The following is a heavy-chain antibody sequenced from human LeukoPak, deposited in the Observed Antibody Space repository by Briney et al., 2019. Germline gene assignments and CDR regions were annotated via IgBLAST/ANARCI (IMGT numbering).Heavy chain of an antibody. CDR3: ARDCSSTSCYWPYYYYGMDV. CDR2: ISSSGSTI. CDR1: GFTFSDYY. D-gene: IGHD2-2*01. V-gene: IGHV3-11*01. Sequence: GGSLRFSCAASGFTFSDYYMSWIRQAPGKGLEWVSYISSSGSTIYYADSVKGRFTISRDNAKNSLYLQMNSLRAEDTAVYYCARDCSSTSCYWPYYYYGMDVWGQGTTVTVSS. J-gene: IGHJ6*02.